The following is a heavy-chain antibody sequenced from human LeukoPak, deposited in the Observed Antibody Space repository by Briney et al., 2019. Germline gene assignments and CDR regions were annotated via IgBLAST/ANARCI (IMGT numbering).Heavy chain of an antibody. V-gene: IGHV5-51*01. Sequence: GESLKISCKGSGYSFTSYWIGWVRQMPGKGLEWMGIIYPGDSDTRYSPSFQGQVTISAVKSISTAYLQWSSLKASDTAMYYCARQFDWSNYYFDYWGQGTLVTVSS. CDR1: GYSFTSYW. CDR3: ARQFDWSNYYFDY. J-gene: IGHJ4*02. D-gene: IGHD3-9*01. CDR2: IYPGDSDT.